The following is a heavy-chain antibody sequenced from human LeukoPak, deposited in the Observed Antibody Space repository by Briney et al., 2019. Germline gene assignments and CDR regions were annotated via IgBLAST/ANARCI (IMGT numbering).Heavy chain of an antibody. CDR3: ATSIAVAGFSFDY. CDR1: GYTLTELS. V-gene: IGHV1-24*01. D-gene: IGHD6-19*01. Sequence: ASVKVSCKVSGYTLTELSMHWVRQAPGKGLEWMGGFDPEDGETIYAQKFQGRVTMTEDTSTDTAYMELSSLRSEDTAVYHCATSIAVAGFSFDYWGQGTLVTVSS. CDR2: FDPEDGET. J-gene: IGHJ4*02.